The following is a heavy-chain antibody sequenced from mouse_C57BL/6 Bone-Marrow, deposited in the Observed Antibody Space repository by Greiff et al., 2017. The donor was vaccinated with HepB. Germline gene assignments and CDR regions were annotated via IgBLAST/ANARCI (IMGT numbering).Heavy chain of an antibody. Sequence: ESGPGLVKPSQSLSLTCSVTGYSIPSGYYWNWIRQFPGNKLEWMGYISYDGSNNYNPSLKNRISITRDTSKNQFFLKLNSVTTEDTATYYCARTGPYFDYWGQGTTLTVSS. D-gene: IGHD4-1*01. V-gene: IGHV3-6*01. CDR2: ISYDGSN. CDR3: ARTGPYFDY. CDR1: GYSIPSGYY. J-gene: IGHJ2*01.